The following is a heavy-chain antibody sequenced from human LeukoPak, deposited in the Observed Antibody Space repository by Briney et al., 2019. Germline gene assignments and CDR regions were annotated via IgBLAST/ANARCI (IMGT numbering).Heavy chain of an antibody. D-gene: IGHD3-10*01. Sequence: SETLSLTCTVSGGSISSYYWSWIRQPPGKGLEWIGYIYYSGSTNYNPSLKSRVTISVDTSKNQFSLKLSSVTAADTAVYYCARWVGSGSYYNEYYFDYWGQGTLVTVSS. J-gene: IGHJ4*02. CDR3: ARWVGSGSYYNEYYFDY. V-gene: IGHV4-59*01. CDR2: IYYSGST. CDR1: GGSISSYY.